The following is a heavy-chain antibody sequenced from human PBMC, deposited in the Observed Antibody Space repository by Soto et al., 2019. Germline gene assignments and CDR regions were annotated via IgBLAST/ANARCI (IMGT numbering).Heavy chain of an antibody. CDR2: IRSKANDYAT. D-gene: IGHD2-15*01. CDR1: GFTFSGSA. V-gene: IGHV3-73*02. CDR3: SSPSRASCSGAGCYDY. Sequence: EVQLVESGGGLVQPGGSLKLSCAASGFTFSGSAVHWVRQASGKGLEWVGRIRSKANDYATTYGAPVKGRFTISRDDSKNTAYLQMNSLKTEDTAVYFCSSPSRASCSGAGCYDYWGQGTLFTVSS. J-gene: IGHJ4*02.